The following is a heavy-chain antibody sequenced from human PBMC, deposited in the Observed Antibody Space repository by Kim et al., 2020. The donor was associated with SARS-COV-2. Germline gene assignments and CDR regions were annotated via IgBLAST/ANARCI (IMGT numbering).Heavy chain of an antibody. J-gene: IGHJ6*02. D-gene: IGHD6-6*01. Sequence: GGSLRLSCAASGFTFSSYAMSWVRQAPGKGLEWVSAISGSGGSTYYADSVKGRFTISRDNSKNTLYLQMNSLRAEDTAVYYCAKDPAPSIAARPDYYYGMDVWGQGTTVTVSS. CDR3: AKDPAPSIAARPDYYYGMDV. V-gene: IGHV3-23*01. CDR2: ISGSGGST. CDR1: GFTFSSYA.